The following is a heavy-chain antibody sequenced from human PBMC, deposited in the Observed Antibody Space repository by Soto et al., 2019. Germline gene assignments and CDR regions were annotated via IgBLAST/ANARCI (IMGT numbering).Heavy chain of an antibody. CDR2: IIPIFGTA. CDR3: ASVNCISTSCYGPYYYYYGMDV. Sequence: SVKVSCKASGYTFTSRYMHWVRQAPGQGLEWMGGIIPIFGTANYAQKFQRRVTITADESTSTAYMELSSLRSEDTAVFYCASVNCISTSCYGPYYYYYGMDVWGQGTLVTVSS. CDR1: GYTFTSRY. J-gene: IGHJ6*02. D-gene: IGHD2-2*01. V-gene: IGHV1-69*13.